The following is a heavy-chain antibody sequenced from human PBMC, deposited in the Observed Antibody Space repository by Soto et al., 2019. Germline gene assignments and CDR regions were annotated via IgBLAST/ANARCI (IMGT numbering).Heavy chain of an antibody. V-gene: IGHV3-15*01. CDR2: IKSKTDGGTT. CDR1: GFTFSNAW. D-gene: IGHD5-18*01. CDR3: ARDRSGYSYGPEYYYYYGMDV. J-gene: IGHJ6*02. Sequence: GGSLRLSCAASGFTFSNAWMSWVRQAPGKGLEWVGRIKSKTDGGTTDYAAPVKGRFTISRDDSKNTLYLQMNSLKTEDTAVYYCARDRSGYSYGPEYYYYYGMDVWGQGTTVTVSS.